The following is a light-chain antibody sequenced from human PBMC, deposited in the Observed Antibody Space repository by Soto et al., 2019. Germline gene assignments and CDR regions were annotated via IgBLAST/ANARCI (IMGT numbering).Light chain of an antibody. J-gene: IGKJ1*01. CDR3: QQYVHWPPGT. CDR2: GAS. V-gene: IGKV3-20*01. CDR1: QSVRSNY. Sequence: EIVLTQSPGTLSLSPGERATLSCRASQSVRSNYLAWYQQKPGQAPRLLIYGASSRATGIPDRFSGSGSGTDFTLTISRLEPEDFAVYYCQQYVHWPPGTFGQGTTVEIK.